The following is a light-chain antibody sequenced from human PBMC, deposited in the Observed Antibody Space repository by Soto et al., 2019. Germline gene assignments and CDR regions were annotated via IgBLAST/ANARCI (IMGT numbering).Light chain of an antibody. CDR3: QQYGSSPWT. CDR1: QSISSSY. CDR2: GAS. V-gene: IGKV3-20*01. Sequence: EVVLTQSPATLSLSPGEGATLSCRVSQSISSSYLSWYQQRPGQAPRLLTYGASTRATGITARFSGSGSGTDFTLTISRMEPEDFAVYYCQQYGSSPWTFGQGTKVDIK. J-gene: IGKJ1*01.